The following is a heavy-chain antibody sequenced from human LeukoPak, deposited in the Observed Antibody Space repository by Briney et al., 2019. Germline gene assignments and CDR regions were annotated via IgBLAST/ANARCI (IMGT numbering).Heavy chain of an antibody. CDR1: GGSISSYY. V-gene: IGHV4-59*12. CDR3: ARRLRRGYSFDADYDAFDI. D-gene: IGHD5-18*01. CDR2: IYYSGST. J-gene: IGHJ3*02. Sequence: PSETLSLTCTVSGGSISSYYWSWIRQPPGKGLEWIGYIYYSGSTNYNPSLKSRVTISVDTSKNQFSLKLSSVTAADTAVYYCARRLRRGYSFDADYDAFDIWGQGTMVTVSS.